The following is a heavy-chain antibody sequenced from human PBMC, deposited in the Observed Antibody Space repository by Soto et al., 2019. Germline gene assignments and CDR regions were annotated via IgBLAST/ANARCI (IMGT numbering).Heavy chain of an antibody. J-gene: IGHJ4*02. CDR1: GGSISSDSYY. D-gene: IGHD5-18*01. V-gene: IGHV4-39*01. Sequence: SETLSLTCTVSGGSISSDSYYWVWIRQSPEKGLEWIASISYSGSTYCNPTLKSRLIISVDTSKSQFSLKLSSVTAADTAVYYCARGYGRNFDYWGQGTLVTVSS. CDR2: ISYSGST. CDR3: ARGYGRNFDY.